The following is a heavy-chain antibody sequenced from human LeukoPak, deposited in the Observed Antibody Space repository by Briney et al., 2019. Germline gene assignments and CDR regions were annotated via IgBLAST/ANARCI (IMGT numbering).Heavy chain of an antibody. V-gene: IGHV3-49*04. D-gene: IGHD3-10*01. CDR3: TRGTMVRGTKYYFDS. Sequence: GESLRLSCLASGFNFGDYAMTWVRQAPGKGLEWISLIRSEAHGGTSEYAASVRGRFTISRDDSHSTVVLQMNSLRIEDTGVYFCTRGTMVRGTKYYFDSWGQGALVTVSS. J-gene: IGHJ4*02. CDR1: GFNFGDYA. CDR2: IRSEAHGGTS.